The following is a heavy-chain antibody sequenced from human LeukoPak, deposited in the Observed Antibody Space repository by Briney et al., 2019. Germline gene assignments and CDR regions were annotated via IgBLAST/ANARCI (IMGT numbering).Heavy chain of an antibody. CDR3: AKDRSRQFDY. Sequence: PGGSLRLSCTASGFTFSSYWMSWVRQAPGKGLEWVANIKQDGSEKNYVDSVKGRLTISRDNTKNSLYLQMNSLRAEDTAVYYCAKDRSRQFDYWGQGTLVTVSS. V-gene: IGHV3-7*03. D-gene: IGHD1-1*01. J-gene: IGHJ4*02. CDR2: IKQDGSEK. CDR1: GFTFSSYW.